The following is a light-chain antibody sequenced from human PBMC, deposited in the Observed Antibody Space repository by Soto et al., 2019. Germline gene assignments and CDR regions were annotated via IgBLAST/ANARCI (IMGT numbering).Light chain of an antibody. CDR1: QSISSW. CDR2: KAS. J-gene: IGKJ5*01. V-gene: IGKV1-5*03. CDR3: QQYNSYAIT. Sequence: DIQMTQSPSTLSASVGARVTITCRASQSISSWVACYQQKPGKAPKLLIYKASSLESGAPSRFSGSGSGTEFTLTISSLQPDDFATYYCQQYNSYAITFGQGTRLEI.